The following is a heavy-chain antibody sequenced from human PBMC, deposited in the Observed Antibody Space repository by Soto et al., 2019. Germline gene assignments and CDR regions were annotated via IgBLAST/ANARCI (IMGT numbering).Heavy chain of an antibody. CDR3: ARDYLSSKLSLSYFDF. CDR1: GYSFISHY. D-gene: IGHD2-2*01. J-gene: IGHJ4*02. Sequence: QVQLVRSGAEVTRPGASVKVSCKASGYSFISHYIHWVRQAPGQGLEWMGFINPSGGSATLAQKFQGRVTMTRDTSTTTVYMELSSLRSEDAAVYYCARDYLSSKLSLSYFDFWGQGTLVTVSS. V-gene: IGHV1-46*01. CDR2: INPSGGSA.